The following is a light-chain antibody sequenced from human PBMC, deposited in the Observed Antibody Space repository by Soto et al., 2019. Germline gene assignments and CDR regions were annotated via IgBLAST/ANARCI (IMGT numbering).Light chain of an antibody. CDR1: QRIANNF. V-gene: IGKV3-20*01. Sequence: EVVLTQSPVTLSLSPGERATLSCRASQRIANNFLAWFQQKPGQPPTLLIYGASTRASGIPDRFSGSGSATDFALTISRLEPGDFAVYYCQQYGRSPFTFGQGTKLQIK. CDR3: QQYGRSPFT. CDR2: GAS. J-gene: IGKJ2*01.